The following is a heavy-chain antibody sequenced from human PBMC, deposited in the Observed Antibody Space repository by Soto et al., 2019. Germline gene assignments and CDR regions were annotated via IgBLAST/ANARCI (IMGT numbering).Heavy chain of an antibody. CDR1: GYTFTSYD. V-gene: IGHV1-8*01. CDR3: ARAGIAAAGPDY. D-gene: IGHD6-13*01. Sequence: GASVKVSCKASGYTFTSYDINWVRQATGQGLEWMGWMNPNSGNTGSAQKFQGRVTMTRNTSISTAYMELSSLRSEDTAVYYCARAGIAAAGPDYWGQGTLVTVSS. J-gene: IGHJ4*02. CDR2: MNPNSGNT.